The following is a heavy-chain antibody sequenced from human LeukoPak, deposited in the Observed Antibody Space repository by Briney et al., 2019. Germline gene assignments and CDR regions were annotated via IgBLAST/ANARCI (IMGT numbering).Heavy chain of an antibody. CDR3: ARDGRGPADY. J-gene: IGHJ4*02. D-gene: IGHD3-16*01. CDR1: GFNFSNYG. Sequence: PGGSLRLSCAGSGFNFSNYGMHWVRQAPGKGLEWVTVIWYDGSNKYYAESVKDRFTISRDNSKNTVYLQMNSLRAEDTAVYYCARDGRGPADYWGQGTLVTISS. V-gene: IGHV3-33*01. CDR2: IWYDGSNK.